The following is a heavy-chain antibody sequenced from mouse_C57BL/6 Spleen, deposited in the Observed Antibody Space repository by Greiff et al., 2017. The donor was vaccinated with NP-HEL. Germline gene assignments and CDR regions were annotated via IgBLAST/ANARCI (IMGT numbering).Heavy chain of an antibody. Sequence: VQLQQPGAELVRPGSSVKLSCKASGYTFTSYWMHWVKQRPIQGLEWIGNIDPSDSETHYNQKFKDKATLTVDKSSSTAYMQLSSLTSEDSAVYYCARDGIYYDGGGDYWGQGTSVTVSS. J-gene: IGHJ4*01. CDR3: ARDGIYYDGGGDY. D-gene: IGHD1-1*01. CDR1: GYTFTSYW. CDR2: IDPSDSET. V-gene: IGHV1-52*01.